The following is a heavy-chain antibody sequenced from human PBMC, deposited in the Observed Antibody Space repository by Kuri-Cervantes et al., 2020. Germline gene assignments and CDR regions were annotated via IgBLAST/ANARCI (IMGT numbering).Heavy chain of an antibody. V-gene: IGHV4-38-2*02. CDR1: GYSISSGYY. D-gene: IGHD3-10*01. Sequence: SETLSLTCTVSGYSISSGYYWGWIRQPPGKGLEWIGSIYHSGSTYYNPSLKSRVTISVDTSKNQFSLKLSSVTAADTAVYYCARAGGYYDSGSYLYFQHWGQGTLVTVSS. CDR2: IYHSGST. CDR3: ARAGGYYDSGSYLYFQH. J-gene: IGHJ1*01.